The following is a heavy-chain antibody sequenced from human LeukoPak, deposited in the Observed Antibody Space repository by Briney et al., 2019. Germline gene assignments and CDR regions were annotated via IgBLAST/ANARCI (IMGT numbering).Heavy chain of an antibody. V-gene: IGHV3-64*01. CDR2: ISSDGGST. J-gene: IGHJ4*02. Sequence: PGGSLRLSCAASGFTFSSYAMHWVRQAPGKGLEYVSAISSDGGSTYYASSVKGRFTISRDNSKNTLYLQMGSLRSGDMAVYYCARANGNTWYDYWGQGTLVTVSS. D-gene: IGHD6-13*01. CDR3: ARANGNTWYDY. CDR1: GFTFSSYA.